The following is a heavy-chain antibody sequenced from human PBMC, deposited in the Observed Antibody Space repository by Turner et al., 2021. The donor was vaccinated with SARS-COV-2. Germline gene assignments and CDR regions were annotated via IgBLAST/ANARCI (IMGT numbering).Heavy chain of an antibody. J-gene: IGHJ4*02. V-gene: IGHV1-2*02. D-gene: IGHD1-26*01. CDR2: ISPNSGGT. CDR3: ARVPDSGSYYVLDY. Sequence: QVQLVQSGAEVTKPGASVKVSCKASGYTFTGYYMHWVRQAPGQGLEWMGWISPNSGGTNFAQKFQGRVTMTRDTSIRTAYMELSRLRSDDTAVYYCARVPDSGSYYVLDYWGQGTLVTVSS. CDR1: GYTFTGYY.